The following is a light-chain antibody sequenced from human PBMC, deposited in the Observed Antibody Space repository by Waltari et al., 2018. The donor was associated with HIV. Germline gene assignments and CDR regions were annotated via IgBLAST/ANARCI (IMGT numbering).Light chain of an antibody. CDR1: SSHVGGYNY. CDR2: DVI. Sequence: QSALTQPPSASGSPGQSVTLSCTGTSSHVGGYNYVSWHQQHPGKAPKLMIYDVIKRPSGVPDRFSGSKSVNTASLTVSGLQPEDEADYYCSSHAGSKVVFGGGTKLTVL. J-gene: IGLJ2*01. CDR3: SSHAGSKVV. V-gene: IGLV2-8*01.